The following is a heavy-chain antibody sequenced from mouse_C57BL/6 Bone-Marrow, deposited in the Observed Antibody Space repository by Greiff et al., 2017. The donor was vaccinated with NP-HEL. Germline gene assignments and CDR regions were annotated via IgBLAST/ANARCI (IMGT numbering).Heavy chain of an antibody. CDR2: SRNKANDYTT. CDR1: GFTFSDFY. D-gene: IGHD4-1*01. Sequence: EVQVVESGGGLVQSGRSLRLSCATSGFTFSDFYMEWVRQAPGKGLEWIAASRNKANDYTTEYSASVKGRFIVSRDTSQSILYLQMNALRAEDTAIYYCARDADWDRWYFDVWGTGTTVTVSS. J-gene: IGHJ1*03. CDR3: ARDADWDRWYFDV. V-gene: IGHV7-1*01.